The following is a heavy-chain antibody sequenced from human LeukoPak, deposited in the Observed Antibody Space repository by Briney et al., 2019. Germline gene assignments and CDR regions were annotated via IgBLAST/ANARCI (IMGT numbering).Heavy chain of an antibody. J-gene: IGHJ5*02. CDR3: ATVSYRFNWFDP. D-gene: IGHD1-26*01. CDR1: GYTLTDLS. V-gene: IGHV1-24*01. CDR2: FDPEDGET. Sequence: ASVKVSCKVSGYTLTDLSMHWVRQAPGKGLEWMGGFDPEDGETIYAQKFQGRVTMTEDTSTDTAYMELSSLRSEDTAVYYCATVSYRFNWFDPWGQGTLVTVSS.